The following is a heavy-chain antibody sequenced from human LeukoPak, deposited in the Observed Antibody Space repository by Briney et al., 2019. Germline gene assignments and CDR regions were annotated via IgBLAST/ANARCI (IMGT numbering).Heavy chain of an antibody. CDR2: IYYSGST. D-gene: IGHD2-2*01. V-gene: IGHV4-59*01. Sequence: ASETLSLTCTVSGGSISSYYWSWIRQPPGKGLEWIGYIYYSGSTNYNPSLKSRVTISVDTSKNQFSLKLSSVTAADTAVYYCARDFRPDCSSTSCYGNDAFDIWAKGQWSPSLQ. J-gene: IGHJ3*02. CDR3: ARDFRPDCSSTSCYGNDAFDI. CDR1: GGSISSYY.